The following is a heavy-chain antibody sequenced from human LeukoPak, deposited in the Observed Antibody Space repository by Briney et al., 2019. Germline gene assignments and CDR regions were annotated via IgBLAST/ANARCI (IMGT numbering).Heavy chain of an antibody. CDR3: ARHQSGSGASDI. D-gene: IGHD3-10*01. J-gene: IGHJ3*02. Sequence: SETLSLTCTVSDGSIRSSIYYWGWIRQPPGKGLEWIGSIYYSGSTYYNPSLKSRVTISVDTSKNQFSLKLSSVTAADTAVYYCARHQSGSGASDIWGQGTMVTVSS. V-gene: IGHV4-39*01. CDR1: DGSIRSSIYY. CDR2: IYYSGST.